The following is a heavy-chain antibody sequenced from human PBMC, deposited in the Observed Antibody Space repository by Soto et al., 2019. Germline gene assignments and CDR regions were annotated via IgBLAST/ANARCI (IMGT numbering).Heavy chain of an antibody. Sequence: HVKLQESGPVVVKPSQTLSLTCSVSGDSINSALHYWGWVRQSPGKGLQWIGYFHHTGSTFYNPSLKSRVTFSVDTSKNEFSLNLTSVTAADTAIYFCARSQVTVVAPGLWGQGTLVSVSA. CDR2: FHHTGST. V-gene: IGHV4-30-4*01. J-gene: IGHJ4*02. D-gene: IGHD4-4*01. CDR3: ARSQVTVVAPGL. CDR1: GDSINSALHY.